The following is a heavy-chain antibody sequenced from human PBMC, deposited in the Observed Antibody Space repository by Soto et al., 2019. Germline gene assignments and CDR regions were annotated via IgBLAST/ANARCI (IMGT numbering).Heavy chain of an antibody. CDR1: GFTFSNHY. Sequence: QVQLVESGGGFVKAGGSLRVSCAASGFTFSNHYMSWIRQAPGKGMECVSYIIHSGHNIYYADSVKCRFSISRPNALNLVYLRMNRLRAGDSALFCSTRVSASGCYVNGRGVCDYRGQGARVTFSS. CDR3: TRVSASGCYVNGRGVCDY. CDR2: IIHSGHNI. D-gene: IGHD6-19*01. J-gene: IGHJ4*02. V-gene: IGHV3-11*01.